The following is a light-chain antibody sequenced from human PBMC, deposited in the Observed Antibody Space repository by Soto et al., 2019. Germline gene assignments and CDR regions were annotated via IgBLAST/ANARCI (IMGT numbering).Light chain of an antibody. V-gene: IGKV3D-20*01. CDR1: PSVNFGN. CDR3: QSYETAPNI. Sequence: PGERATLACGASPSVNFGNLALYQKKPGLAPRLLIYGASTRANGIPDRFTGSGSGTHFTLTINRLEPEDFAVYYCQSYETAPNIFGQGTKREI. J-gene: IGKJ2*01. CDR2: GAS.